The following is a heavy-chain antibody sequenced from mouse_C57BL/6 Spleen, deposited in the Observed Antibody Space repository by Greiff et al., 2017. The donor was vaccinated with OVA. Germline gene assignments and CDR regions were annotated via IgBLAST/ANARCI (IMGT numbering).Heavy chain of an antibody. CDR1: GFSLTSYG. D-gene: IGHD1-1*01. V-gene: IGHV2-2*01. J-gene: IGHJ2*01. Sequence: VKLMESGPGLVQPSQSLSITCTVSGFSLTSYGVHWVRQSPGKGLEWLGVIWSGGSTDYNAAFISRLSISKDNSKSQVFFKMNSLQADDTAIYYCARGDGSREGYYVDYGGQGTTLTVSS. CDR3: ARGDGSREGYYVDY. CDR2: IWSGGST.